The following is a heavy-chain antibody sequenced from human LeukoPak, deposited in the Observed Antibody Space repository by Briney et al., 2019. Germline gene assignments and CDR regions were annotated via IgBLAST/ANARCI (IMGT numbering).Heavy chain of an antibody. CDR3: ARSCSSTSCPEDYYGMDV. V-gene: IGHV3-74*01. J-gene: IGHJ6*02. Sequence: GGSLRLSCAASGFTFSSYWMHWVRQAPGNGLVWVSRINSDGSSTSYADSVKGRFTISRDNAKNTLYLQMNSLRAEDTAVYYCARSCSSTSCPEDYYGMDVWGQGTTVTVSS. D-gene: IGHD2-2*01. CDR1: GFTFSSYW. CDR2: INSDGSST.